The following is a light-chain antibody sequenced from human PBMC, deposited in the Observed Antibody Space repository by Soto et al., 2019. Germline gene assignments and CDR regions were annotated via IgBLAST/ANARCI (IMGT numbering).Light chain of an antibody. J-gene: IGLJ7*01. V-gene: IGLV2-14*03. Sequence: QSALTQPASVSGSPGQSITISCTGTSNDVSWYQQQPGKAPKLMIYDDTNRPSGVSNRFSGSKSGNTASLTISGLQAEDEADYYCSSYTSSNTLVFGGGTQLTVL. CDR1: SNDV. CDR2: DDT. CDR3: SSYTSSNTLV.